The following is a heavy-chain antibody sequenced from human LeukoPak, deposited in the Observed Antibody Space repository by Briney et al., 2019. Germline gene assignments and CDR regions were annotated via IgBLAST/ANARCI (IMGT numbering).Heavy chain of an antibody. CDR2: ISYDGSNK. CDR1: GFTFSSYA. J-gene: IGHJ3*02. Sequence: GGSLRLSCAASGFTFSSYAMHWVRQAPGKGLEWVAGISYDGSNKYYADSVKGRFTISRHNSKNTLYLQMNSLRAEDTAVYYCAREDPSPRAFDIWGQGTMVTVSS. CDR3: AREDPSPRAFDI. V-gene: IGHV3-30*04.